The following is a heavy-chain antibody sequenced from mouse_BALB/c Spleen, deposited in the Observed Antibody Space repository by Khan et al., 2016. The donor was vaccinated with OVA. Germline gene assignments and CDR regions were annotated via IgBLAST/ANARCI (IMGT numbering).Heavy chain of an antibody. CDR1: GYSITSDYA. CDR2: ISYSGNT. CDR3: AKVYGGDFDY. V-gene: IGHV3-2*02. D-gene: IGHD1-1*01. J-gene: IGHJ2*01. Sequence: EVQLQESGPGLVKPSQSLSLTCTVTGYSITSDYAWNWIRQFPGNKLEWMGFISYSGNTKYNPSLKSRISITRDTSKNQFFLPLNSVTFEDTATYYCAKVYGGDFDYWGQGTALTVSS.